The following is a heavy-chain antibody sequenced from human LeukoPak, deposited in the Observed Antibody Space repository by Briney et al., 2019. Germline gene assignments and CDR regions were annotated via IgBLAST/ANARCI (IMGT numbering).Heavy chain of an antibody. CDR2: ISGSGGST. D-gene: IGHD3-22*01. CDR1: GDSISRYY. V-gene: IGHV3-23*01. Sequence: ETLSLTCAVSGDSISRYYWSWVRQAPGKGLEWVSAISGSGGSTYYADSVKGRFTISRDNSKNTLYLQMNSLRAEDTAVYYCAKGDSITMIVVVGPMDVWGQGTTVTVSS. CDR3: AKGDSITMIVVVGPMDV. J-gene: IGHJ6*02.